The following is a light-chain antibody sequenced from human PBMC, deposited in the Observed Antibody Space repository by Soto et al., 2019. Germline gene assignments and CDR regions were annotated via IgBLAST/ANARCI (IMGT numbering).Light chain of an antibody. Sequence: ESVLTQSPGTLSLSPGERATLSCRASQSVTSSYLAWYQQKPGQAPRLLIYGASSRATGIPDRFSGSGSGTDFTLTISRLEPDDFAVYYCQQYGSSPRTFGQGTKVEIK. J-gene: IGKJ1*01. CDR1: QSVTSSY. CDR2: GAS. CDR3: QQYGSSPRT. V-gene: IGKV3-20*01.